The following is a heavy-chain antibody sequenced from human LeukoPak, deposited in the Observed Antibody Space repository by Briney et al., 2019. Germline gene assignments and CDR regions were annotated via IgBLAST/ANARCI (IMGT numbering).Heavy chain of an antibody. CDR1: GYTFTNYW. Sequence: GESLKISCKGSGYTFTNYWIGWVRQMPGKGLEWMGIIYPGDSDTTYSPSFQGQVTISADKSISTAYLQWSSLKASDTAMYYCARRSYDSSGTGDVWGQGTLVTVSS. J-gene: IGHJ4*02. CDR3: ARRSYDSSGTGDV. CDR2: IYPGDSDT. D-gene: IGHD3-22*01. V-gene: IGHV5-51*01.